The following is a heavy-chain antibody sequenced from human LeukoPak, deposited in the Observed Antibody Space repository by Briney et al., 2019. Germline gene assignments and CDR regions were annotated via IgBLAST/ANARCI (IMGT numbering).Heavy chain of an antibody. J-gene: IGHJ2*01. CDR1: GGSISSNTHY. D-gene: IGHD3-3*01. CDR2: IYYSGST. CDR3: ARVETSGFLEWLLFWYFDL. Sequence: TSETLSLTCTVSGGSISSNTHYWGWIRQPPGKGLEWIGSIYYSGSTYYNPSLKSRVTISVDTSKNQFSLKLSSVTAADTAVYYCARVETSGFLEWLLFWYFDLWGRGILVTVSS. V-gene: IGHV4-39*07.